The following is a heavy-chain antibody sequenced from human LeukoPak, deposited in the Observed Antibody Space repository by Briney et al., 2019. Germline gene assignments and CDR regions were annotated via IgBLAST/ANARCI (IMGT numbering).Heavy chain of an antibody. CDR3: AKDIQTTVVNQPFDY. V-gene: IGHV3-23*01. CDR2: ISGSGGST. J-gene: IGHJ4*02. D-gene: IGHD4-23*01. Sequence: HPGASLRLSCAASGFTFSSYAMSWVRQAPGKGLEWVSAISGSGGSTYYADSVKGRFTISRDNSKNTLYLQMNSLRAEDTAVYYCAKDIQTTVVNQPFDYWGQGTLVTVPS. CDR1: GFTFSSYA.